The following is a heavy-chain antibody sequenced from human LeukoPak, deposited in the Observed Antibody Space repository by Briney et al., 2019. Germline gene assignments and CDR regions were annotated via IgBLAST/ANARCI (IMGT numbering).Heavy chain of an antibody. CDR3: ARDQYEVPYYSNYDGMNV. V-gene: IGHV3-7*03. CDR2: IKRDGSEA. CDR1: GFTFSYYW. J-gene: IGHJ6*02. Sequence: GGSLRLSCTASGFTFSYYWMSWVRQAPGEGLEWVANIKRDGSEASYVGSVKGRFTISRDNPRNSLYLQMNSLRAEDTAVYYCARDQYEVPYYSNYDGMNVWGQGTTVIVSS. D-gene: IGHD3-16*01.